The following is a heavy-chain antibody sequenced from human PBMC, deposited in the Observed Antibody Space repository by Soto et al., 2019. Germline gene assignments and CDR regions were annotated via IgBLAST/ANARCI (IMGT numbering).Heavy chain of an antibody. Sequence: QVQLVESGGGVVQPGRSLRLSCAASGFTFSSYGMHWVRRAPGKGLEWVAVIWYDGSNKYYADSVKGRFTISRDNSKNTLYLQMNSLRAEDTAVYYCARDRLDSSGSGYFDYWGQGTLVTVSS. V-gene: IGHV3-33*01. D-gene: IGHD3-22*01. CDR1: GFTFSSYG. CDR3: ARDRLDSSGSGYFDY. CDR2: IWYDGSNK. J-gene: IGHJ4*02.